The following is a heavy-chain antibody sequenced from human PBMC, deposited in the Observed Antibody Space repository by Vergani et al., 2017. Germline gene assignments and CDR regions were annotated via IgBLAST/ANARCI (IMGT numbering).Heavy chain of an antibody. CDR1: GYTFTTYA. Sequence: QVQLVQSGSELKKPGASVKVSCKASGYTFTTYAMNWVRQAPGQGLEWMGWINTNTGNPTYAPGFTGRVVFSLDTSVSTTYLHISSLEPEDTAVYYCARDPRVREAPGGRFEYWGQGTLVTVSS. CDR3: ARDPRVREAPGGRFEY. CDR2: INTNTGNP. J-gene: IGHJ4*02. D-gene: IGHD3-10*01. V-gene: IGHV7-4-1*02.